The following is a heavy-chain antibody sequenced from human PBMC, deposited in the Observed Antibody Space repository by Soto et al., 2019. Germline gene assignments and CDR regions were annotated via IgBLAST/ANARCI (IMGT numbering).Heavy chain of an antibody. D-gene: IGHD3-3*01. V-gene: IGHV3-23*01. CDR2: ISGSGGST. Sequence: SLRLSCAASGFTFSSYAMSWVRQAPGKGLEWVSAISGSGGSTYYADSVKGRFTISRDNSKNTLYLQMNSLRAEDTAVYYCAKDLHYDFWLQVYYYGMDVWGQGTTVTVSS. J-gene: IGHJ6*02. CDR1: GFTFSSYA. CDR3: AKDLHYDFWLQVYYYGMDV.